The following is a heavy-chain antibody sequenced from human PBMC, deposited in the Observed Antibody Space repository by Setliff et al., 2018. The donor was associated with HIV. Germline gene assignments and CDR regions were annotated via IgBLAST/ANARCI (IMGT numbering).Heavy chain of an antibody. D-gene: IGHD2-15*01. CDR2: SNPNTGGT. Sequence: ASVKVSCKTSGYMFNIYYMHWVRQVPGQGLEWMGWSNPNTGGTKYAQKFQGRVTMTMDTSTPTAYMELSGLKSDDTAGYYCARAHVVCSGGTCRSDDPYYYYYMNVWGQGTTVTVSS. CDR3: ARAHVVCSGGTCRSDDPYYYYYMNV. J-gene: IGHJ6*03. CDR1: GYMFNIYY. V-gene: IGHV1-2*02.